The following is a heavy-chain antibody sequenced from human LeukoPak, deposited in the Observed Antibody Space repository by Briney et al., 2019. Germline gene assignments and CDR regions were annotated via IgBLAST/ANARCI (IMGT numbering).Heavy chain of an antibody. CDR1: GFTFTNYE. D-gene: IGHD5-12*01. Sequence: GGSLRLSCAASGFTFTNYEMNWVRQAPGKRLEWVSYISSSGSSKDYADSVKGRFTISRDNAKNSLYLQMNSLRAEDTAVYYCARAYSRESGYDFVFGYWGQGTLVTVSS. CDR3: ARAYSRESGYDFVFGY. V-gene: IGHV3-48*03. CDR2: ISSSGSSK. J-gene: IGHJ4*02.